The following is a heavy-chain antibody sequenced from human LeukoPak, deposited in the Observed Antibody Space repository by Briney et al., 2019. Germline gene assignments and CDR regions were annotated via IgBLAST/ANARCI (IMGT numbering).Heavy chain of an antibody. V-gene: IGHV4-30-2*01. CDR2: IYHSGST. D-gene: IGHD2-2*01. J-gene: IGHJ4*02. CDR3: ARGLRCSSTRCPTGPPFDY. Sequence: SESLSLTCAVSGVSISSGGYFWSWIRQPPGKGLEWIGYIYHSGSTYYNPPLKSRVTISIDRSKNQFSLKMSSVTAADTAVYYCARGLRCSSTRCPTGPPFDYWGQGTLVTVSS. CDR1: GVSISSGGYF.